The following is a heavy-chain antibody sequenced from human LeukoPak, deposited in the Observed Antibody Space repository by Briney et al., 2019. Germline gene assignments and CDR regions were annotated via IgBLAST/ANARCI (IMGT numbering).Heavy chain of an antibody. D-gene: IGHD3-22*01. Sequence: GGSLRLSCAASGFTFSSYGMHWVRQAPGKGLEWVSGISGSGDNTYYADSVKGRFTISRDNSKNTLCVQVNSLGTEDTAAYYCAKGSYYDSSGSFYSDYWGQGTLVTVSS. J-gene: IGHJ4*02. CDR3: AKGSYYDSSGSFYSDY. CDR2: ISGSGDNT. V-gene: IGHV3-23*01. CDR1: GFTFSSYG.